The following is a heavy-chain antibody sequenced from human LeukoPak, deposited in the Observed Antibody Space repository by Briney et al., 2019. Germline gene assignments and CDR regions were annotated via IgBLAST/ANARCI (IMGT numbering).Heavy chain of an antibody. V-gene: IGHV1-2*02. CDR3: ARAAVDGVATSDY. J-gene: IGHJ4*02. Sequence: DSVKVSCKASGYIFTGYYLYWVRQAPGQGLEWMGWINTNRGGTNYAQKFQGRVTMTRDTSISTAHMELSRLTSDDTAVYYCARAAVDGVATSDYWGQGTLVTVSS. CDR2: INTNRGGT. CDR1: GYIFTGYY. D-gene: IGHD5-12*01.